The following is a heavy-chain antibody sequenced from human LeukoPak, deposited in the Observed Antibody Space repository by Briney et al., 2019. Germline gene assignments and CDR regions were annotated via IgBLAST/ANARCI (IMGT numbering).Heavy chain of an antibody. D-gene: IGHD6-19*01. CDR2: INHSGST. J-gene: IGHJ6*03. Sequence: PSETLSLTCAVYGGSFSGYNWSWIRQPPGKGLEWIGEINHSGSTNYNPSLKSRVTISLDTSKNQFSLKMSSVNAADKAVYYCERGATAGWLVSSYYYYYMDVWGEGSTVAVSS. V-gene: IGHV4-34*01. CDR3: ERGATAGWLVSSYYYYYMDV. CDR1: GGSFSGYN.